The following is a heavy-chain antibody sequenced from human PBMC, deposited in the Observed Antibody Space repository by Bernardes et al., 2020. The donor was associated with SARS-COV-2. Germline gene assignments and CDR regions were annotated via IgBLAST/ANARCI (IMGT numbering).Heavy chain of an antibody. CDR1: GGPFIGYS. CDR3: ARASITVVPGPLGLGPWGYNYRGLDV. J-gene: IGHJ6*02. V-gene: IGHV4-34*01. D-gene: IGHD2-2*01. Sequence: SETLSLTCAVYGGPFIGYSWTWIRQPPGKGLEWIGEINHSGNTNYNPSLKSRVTISVDTSKNQVSLKLRSVTAADTAMYYCARASITVVPGPLGLGPWGYNYRGLDVWGQGTTVTVSS. CDR2: INHSGNT.